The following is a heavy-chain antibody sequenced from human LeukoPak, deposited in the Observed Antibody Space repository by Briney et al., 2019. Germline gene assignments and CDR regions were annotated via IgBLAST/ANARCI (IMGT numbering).Heavy chain of an antibody. D-gene: IGHD3-22*01. V-gene: IGHV3-23*01. CDR1: GFTFSSYG. J-gene: IGHJ4*02. CDR2: ISGDAGST. CDR3: AKKYYYDSRGCYFDY. Sequence: GGSLRLSCAASGFTFSSYGMSWVRQAPGKGLEWVSGISGDAGSTYYADSVKGRFTISRDNPKNTVYLQMSSLRAEDTAVYYCAKKYYYDSRGCYFDYWGQGTLVTVSS.